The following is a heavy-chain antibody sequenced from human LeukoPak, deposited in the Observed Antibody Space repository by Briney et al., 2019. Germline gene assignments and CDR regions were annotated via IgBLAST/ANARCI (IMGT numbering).Heavy chain of an antibody. CDR2: INPNSGGT. D-gene: IGHD3-3*01. V-gene: IGHV1-2*02. CDR3: ARDPRYYDFWSGPPGHYYFDY. CDR1: GYTFTGYY. J-gene: IGHJ4*02. Sequence: GASVKVSCKASGYTFTGYYMHWVRQAPGQGLEWMGWINPNSGGTNYAQKFQGRVTMTRDTSISTAYMELSRVRSDDTAVYYCARDPRYYDFWSGPPGHYYFDYWGQGTLVTVSS.